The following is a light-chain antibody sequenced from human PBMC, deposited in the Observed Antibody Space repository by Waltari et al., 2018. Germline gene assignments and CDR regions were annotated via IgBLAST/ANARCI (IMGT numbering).Light chain of an antibody. J-gene: IGKJ1*01. CDR3: HHYVRLPVT. V-gene: IGKV3-20*01. CDR1: VSVSRA. CDR2: GAP. Sequence: EIVLTQSPGTLSLSPGERVPLSCRASVSVSRALAWYQQKPGQAPTVLMYGAPTRATGIPDRFSGSGSGTDFSLTISRLEPEDFAVYYCHHYVRLPVTFGQGTKVEIK.